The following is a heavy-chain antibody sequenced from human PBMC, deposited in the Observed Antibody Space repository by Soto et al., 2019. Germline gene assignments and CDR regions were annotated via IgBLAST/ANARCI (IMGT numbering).Heavy chain of an antibody. CDR2: IYYSGRT. V-gene: IGHV4-39*01. CDR3: ACTYYYDSSGYLGGN. Sequence: PSETLSLTCTVSGGSISSSSYYWGWIRQPPGKGLEWIGSIYYSGRTYYNPSLKSRVTISVDTSKNQFSLKLSAVTAADTAVYYCACTYYYDSSGYLGGNWGQGTLVTGSS. CDR1: GGSISSSSYY. D-gene: IGHD3-22*01. J-gene: IGHJ4*02.